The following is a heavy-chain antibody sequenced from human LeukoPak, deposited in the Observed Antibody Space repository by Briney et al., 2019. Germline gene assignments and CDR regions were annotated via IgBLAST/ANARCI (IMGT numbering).Heavy chain of an antibody. V-gene: IGHV4-38-2*02. CDR3: ARGGEFSFPFDS. Sequence: PSETLSLTCTVSGYSISSGYYWGWIRQPPGKGLEWIGSIYHSGSTYYNPSLKSRVTISVDTSKNQVSLKLSSVTVADTAVYYCARGGEFSFPFDSWGQGTLVTVSS. D-gene: IGHD3-16*02. CDR2: IYHSGST. J-gene: IGHJ4*02. CDR1: GYSISSGYY.